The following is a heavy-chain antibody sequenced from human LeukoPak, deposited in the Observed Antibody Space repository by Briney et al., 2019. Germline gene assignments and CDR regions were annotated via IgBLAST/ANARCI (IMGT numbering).Heavy chain of an antibody. CDR3: AREGYSSSWPQGYYYYMDV. D-gene: IGHD6-13*01. J-gene: IGHJ6*03. CDR2: ISSSSSYI. V-gene: IGHV3-21*01. Sequence: PGGSLRLSCAASGFTFSSYSINWVRQAPGKGLEWVSSISSSSSYIYYADSVKGRFTISRDNAKNSLYLQMNSLRAEDTAVYYCAREGYSSSWPQGYYYYMDVWGKGTTVTVSS. CDR1: GFTFSSYS.